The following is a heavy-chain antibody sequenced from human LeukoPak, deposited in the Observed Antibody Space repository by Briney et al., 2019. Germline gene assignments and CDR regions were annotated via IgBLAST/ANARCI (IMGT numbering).Heavy chain of an antibody. CDR2: INHSGST. CDR3: AGQPGYSRSGLLD. V-gene: IGHV4-34*01. J-gene: IGHJ4*02. Sequence: ASETLSLTCAVYGGSFSGYYWSWIRQPPGKGLEWIGEINHSGSTNYNPSLKSRVTISVDTSKNQFSLKLSSVTAADTAVYYCAGQPGYSRSGLLDWGQGTLVTVSS. D-gene: IGHD6-13*01. CDR1: GGSFSGYY.